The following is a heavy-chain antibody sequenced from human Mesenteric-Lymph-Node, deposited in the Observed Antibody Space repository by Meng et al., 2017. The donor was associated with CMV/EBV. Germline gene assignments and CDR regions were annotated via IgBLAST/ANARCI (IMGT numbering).Heavy chain of an antibody. CDR2: ISYSGRP. Sequence: SETLSLTCIVSGGSISTRSYYWGWIRQPPGKGLEWIGSISYSGRPYYNPSLKSRVTISVDTSKNHFSLYLNSVTAADTAVYYCARDIGTDDNSGYYYDYYYYGMDVLGQGTTVTVSS. CDR3: ARDIGTDDNSGYYYDYYYYGMDV. V-gene: IGHV4-39*07. CDR1: GGSISTRSYY. J-gene: IGHJ6*02. D-gene: IGHD3-22*01.